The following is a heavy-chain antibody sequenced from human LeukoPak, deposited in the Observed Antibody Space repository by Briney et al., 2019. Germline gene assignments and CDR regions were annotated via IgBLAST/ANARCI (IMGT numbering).Heavy chain of an antibody. D-gene: IGHD3-16*01. CDR1: GFTVSDYY. J-gene: IGHJ6*03. V-gene: IGHV3-11*01. CDR3: ARELLGYYYMDV. Sequence: PGGSLRLSCAASGFTVSDYYMSWIRQTPGKGLEWVSYISSSGSTIYYADSVKGRFTISRDNAKNSLYLQMNSLRAEDTAVYYCARELLGYYYMDVWGKGTTVTVSS. CDR2: ISSSGSTI.